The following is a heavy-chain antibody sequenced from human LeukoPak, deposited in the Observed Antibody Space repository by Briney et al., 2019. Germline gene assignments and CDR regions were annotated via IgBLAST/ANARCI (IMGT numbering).Heavy chain of an antibody. V-gene: IGHV1-69*13. Sequence: SVKVSCKASGGTFSSYAISWVRQAPGQGLEWMGGIIPIFGTPNYAQKFQGRVTITADESTSTAYMELSSLRSEDTAVYYCARATYYYDSSGYYYFDYWGQGTLVTVSS. CDR3: ARATYYYDSSGYYYFDY. J-gene: IGHJ4*02. CDR1: GGTFSSYA. CDR2: IIPIFGTP. D-gene: IGHD3-22*01.